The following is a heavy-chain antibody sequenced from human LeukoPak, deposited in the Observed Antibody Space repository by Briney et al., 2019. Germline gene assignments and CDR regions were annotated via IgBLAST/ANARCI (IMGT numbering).Heavy chain of an antibody. CDR2: IYYSGST. J-gene: IGHJ5*02. CDR1: GGSISSYY. Sequence: SETLSLTCTVSGGSISSYYWSWIRQPPGKGLEWIGYIYYSGSTSYNPSLKSRVTISVDTSKNQFSLKLSSVTAADTAVYYCARSIAVAGINWFDPWGQGTLVTVSS. V-gene: IGHV4-59*01. D-gene: IGHD6-19*01. CDR3: ARSIAVAGINWFDP.